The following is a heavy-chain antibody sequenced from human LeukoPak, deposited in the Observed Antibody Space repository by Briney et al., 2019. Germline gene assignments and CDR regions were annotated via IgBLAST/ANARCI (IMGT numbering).Heavy chain of an antibody. Sequence: GASVKVSCKASGYTFISYYLHWVRQAPGQGLEWMGIINPSGGSTSYAQKFQGRVTMTRDTSTSTVYMELSSLRSEDTAVYYCARDLAIYGSGRGPFDYWGQGTLVTVSS. V-gene: IGHV1-46*01. CDR3: ARDLAIYGSGRGPFDY. CDR1: GYTFISYY. CDR2: INPSGGST. D-gene: IGHD3-10*01. J-gene: IGHJ4*02.